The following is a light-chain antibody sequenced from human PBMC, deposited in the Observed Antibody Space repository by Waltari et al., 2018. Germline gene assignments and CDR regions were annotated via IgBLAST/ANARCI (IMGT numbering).Light chain of an antibody. CDR3: QSADSSGTNVV. Sequence: SYELTQPPSVSVSPGQTARITCPGDALPKQHASWYQQKPGQAPVLVIYKDSERPSGIPERFSGSSSGTTVTLTISGVQAEDEADYYCQSADSSGTNVVFGGGTKLTVL. V-gene: IGLV3-25*03. CDR2: KDS. J-gene: IGLJ2*01. CDR1: ALPKQH.